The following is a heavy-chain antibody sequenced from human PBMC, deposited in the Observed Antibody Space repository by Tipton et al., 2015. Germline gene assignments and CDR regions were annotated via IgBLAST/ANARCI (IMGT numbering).Heavy chain of an antibody. J-gene: IGHJ5*02. CDR1: AYSISSDYY. D-gene: IGHD2-2*02. V-gene: IGHV4-61*01. CDR3: AGGAYTYNWFDP. CDR2: IYSSGST. Sequence: TLSLTCAVSAYSISSDYYWSWIRQSPGEGLEWIGYIYSSGSTNYAPSLESRVTMSIDTSKNQFSLTLTSVNTADTAIYYCAGGAYTYNWFDPWGQGTLVTVSS.